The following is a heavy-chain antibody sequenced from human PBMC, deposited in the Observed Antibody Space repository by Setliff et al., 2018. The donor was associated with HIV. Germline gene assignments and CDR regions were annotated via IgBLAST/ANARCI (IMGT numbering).Heavy chain of an antibody. CDR2: IWYDGSNK. Sequence: PGGSLRLSCGASGFTFSSYGMHWVRQAPGKGLEWVAVIWYDGSNKYYADSVKGRFTISRDNSENTLYLQRNSLRAEDTAVYFCARDNRFDYNSGWPLDYWGQGTLVTVSS. CDR1: GFTFSSYG. J-gene: IGHJ4*02. V-gene: IGHV3-33*01. D-gene: IGHD6-19*01. CDR3: ARDNRFDYNSGWPLDY.